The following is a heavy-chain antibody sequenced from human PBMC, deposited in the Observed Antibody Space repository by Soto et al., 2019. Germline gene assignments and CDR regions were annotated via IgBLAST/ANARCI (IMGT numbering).Heavy chain of an antibody. V-gene: IGHV1-18*01. D-gene: IGHD3-22*01. CDR2: ISAYNGNT. CDR3: ERGEYYYDSRGYYFDY. J-gene: IGHJ4*02. CDR1: GYTFTSYG. Sequence: ASVKVSCKASGYTFTSYGTSWVRQAPGQGLEWMGWISAYNGNTNYAQKLQGRVTMTTDTSTSTAYMELRSLRSDDTAVYYCERGEYYYDSRGYYFDYWGQGTLVTVSS.